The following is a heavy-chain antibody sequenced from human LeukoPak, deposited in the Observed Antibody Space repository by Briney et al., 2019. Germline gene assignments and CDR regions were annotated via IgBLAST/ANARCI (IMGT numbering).Heavy chain of an antibody. Sequence: SETLSLTCIVSGGSINNYYWSWIRQPPGKALEWLANIYFSGSTDYNSSLTSRLTISVDTFKNQLSLNLQSVTAADTAMYYCARHRSDTGGKKGVNWFDPWGQGTLVSVSS. CDR3: ARHRSDTGGKKGVNWFDP. D-gene: IGHD4-23*01. J-gene: IGHJ5*02. V-gene: IGHV4-59*01. CDR1: GGSINNYY. CDR2: IYFSGST.